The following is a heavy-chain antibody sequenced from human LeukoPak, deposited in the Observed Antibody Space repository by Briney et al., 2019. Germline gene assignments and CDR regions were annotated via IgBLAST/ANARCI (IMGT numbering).Heavy chain of an antibody. CDR1: GGSISSYY. J-gene: IGHJ4*02. CDR2: IYYSGTT. CDR3: ARHGGSYFYY. D-gene: IGHD1-26*01. V-gene: IGHV4-59*08. Sequence: SETLSLTRTVSGGSISSYYWSWIRQAPGKGLEWIGYIYYSGTTKYHPSLMGRVSISVDTSKSQFSLRLSSVAAADTAVYYCARHGGSYFYYWGQGTLVTVPS.